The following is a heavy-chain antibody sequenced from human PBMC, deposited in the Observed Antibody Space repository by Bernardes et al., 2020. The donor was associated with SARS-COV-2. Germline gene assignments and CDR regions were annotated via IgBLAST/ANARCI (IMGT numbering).Heavy chain of an antibody. CDR2: INSDGSST. CDR3: ARVGDYYYDSSGYFQGLDAFDI. J-gene: IGHJ3*02. D-gene: IGHD3-22*01. V-gene: IGHV3-74*01. Sequence: GGSLRLSCAASGFTFSSYWMHWVRQAPGKGLVWVSRINSDGSSTSYADSVKGRFTISRDNAKNTLYLQMNSLRAEDTAVYYCARVGDYYYDSSGYFQGLDAFDIWGQGTMVTVSS. CDR1: GFTFSSYW.